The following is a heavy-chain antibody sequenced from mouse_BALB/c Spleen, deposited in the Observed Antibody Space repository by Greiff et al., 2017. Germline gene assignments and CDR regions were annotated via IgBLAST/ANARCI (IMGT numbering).Heavy chain of an antibody. J-gene: IGHJ4*01. CDR1: GFTFSSYA. D-gene: IGHD2-4*01. CDR3: ANMITTNYYAMDY. Sequence: DVMLVESGGGLVKPGGSLKLSCAASGFTFSSYAMSWVRQTPEKRLEWVATISSGGSYTYYPDSVKGRFTISRDNAKNTLYLQMSSLRSEDTALYYCANMITTNYYAMDYWGQGTSVTVSS. V-gene: IGHV5-9-1*01. CDR2: ISSGGSYT.